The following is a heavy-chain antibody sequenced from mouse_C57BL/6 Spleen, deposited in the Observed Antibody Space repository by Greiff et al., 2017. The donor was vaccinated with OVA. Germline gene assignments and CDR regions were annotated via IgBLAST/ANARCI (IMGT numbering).Heavy chain of an antibody. J-gene: IGHJ4*01. Sequence: EVQVVESGGGLVKPGGSLKLSCAASGFTFSDYGMHWVRQAPEKGLEWVAYISSGSSTIYYADTVKGRFTISSDNAKNTLFLQMTSLRSEDTAMYYCARRTYYGSSYGYYAMDYWGQGTSVTVSS. D-gene: IGHD1-1*01. CDR2: ISSGSSTI. CDR3: ARRTYYGSSYGYYAMDY. V-gene: IGHV5-17*01. CDR1: GFTFSDYG.